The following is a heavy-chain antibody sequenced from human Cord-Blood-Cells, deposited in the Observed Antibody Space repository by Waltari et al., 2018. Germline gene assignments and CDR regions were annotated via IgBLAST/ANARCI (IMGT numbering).Heavy chain of an antibody. D-gene: IGHD3-9*01. CDR2: IYYSGST. Sequence: QVQLQESGPGLVKPSETLSLTCTVPGGSISSYYWSWIRQPPGKGLEWIGYIYYSGSTNDNPSLKSRVTISVDTSKNQFSLKLSSVTAADTAVYYCARGNDILTGYFDYWGQGTLVTVSS. CDR3: ARGNDILTGYFDY. CDR1: GGSISSYY. V-gene: IGHV4-59*01. J-gene: IGHJ4*02.